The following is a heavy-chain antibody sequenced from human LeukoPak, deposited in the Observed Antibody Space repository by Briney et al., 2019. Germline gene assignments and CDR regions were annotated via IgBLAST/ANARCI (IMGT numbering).Heavy chain of an antibody. CDR3: ATTLGYGDYGFDY. D-gene: IGHD4-17*01. Sequence: SETLSLTCAVYGGSFSGYYWSWIRQPPGKGLEWIGEINHSGSTNYNPSPKSRVTISVDTSKNQFSLKLSSVTAADTAVYYCATTLGYGDYGFDYWGQGTLVTVSS. J-gene: IGHJ4*02. CDR2: INHSGST. V-gene: IGHV4-34*01. CDR1: GGSFSGYY.